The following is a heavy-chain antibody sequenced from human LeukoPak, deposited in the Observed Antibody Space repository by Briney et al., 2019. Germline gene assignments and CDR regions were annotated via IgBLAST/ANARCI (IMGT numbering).Heavy chain of an antibody. CDR3: ARDQWELLGTIDY. J-gene: IGHJ4*02. CDR1: GGTFSSYT. V-gene: IGHV1-18*01. CDR2: ISAYNGNT. D-gene: IGHD1-26*01. Sequence: GASVKVSCKASGGTFSSYTVSWVRQAPGQGLEWMGWISAYNGNTNYAQKLQGRVTMTTDTSTSTAYMELRSLRSDDTAVYYCARDQWELLGTIDYWGQGTLVTVSS.